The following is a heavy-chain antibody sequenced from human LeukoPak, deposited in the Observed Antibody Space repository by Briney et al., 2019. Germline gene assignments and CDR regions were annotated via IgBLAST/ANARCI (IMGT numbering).Heavy chain of an antibody. J-gene: IGHJ3*02. D-gene: IGHD4-23*01. V-gene: IGHV3-9*01. Sequence: PGGSLRLSCAASGFTFDDYAMHWVRHAPGKGLEWVSGISWNSGSIGYADSVKGRFTISRDNAKNSLYLQMNSLRAEDTALYYCAKAVYGGIDDAFDIWGQGTMVTVSS. CDR2: ISWNSGSI. CDR3: AKAVYGGIDDAFDI. CDR1: GFTFDDYA.